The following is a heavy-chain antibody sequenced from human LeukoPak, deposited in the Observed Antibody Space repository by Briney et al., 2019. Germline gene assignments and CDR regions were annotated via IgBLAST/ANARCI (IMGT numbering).Heavy chain of an antibody. CDR1: GFTFSSYA. Sequence: PGGSLRLSCAASGFTFSSYAMSWVRQAPGKGLEWVSAISGSGGSTYYADSVKGRFTISRDNSKNTLYLQMNSLRAEDTALYYCAKDPLESSTSFNWLDQWGQGSLVTVSS. V-gene: IGHV3-23*01. J-gene: IGHJ5*02. CDR2: ISGSGGST. CDR3: AKDPLESSTSFNWLDQ. D-gene: IGHD2-2*01.